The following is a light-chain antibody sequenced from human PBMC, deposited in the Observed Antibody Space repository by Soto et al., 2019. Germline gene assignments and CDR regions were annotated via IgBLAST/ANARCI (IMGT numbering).Light chain of an antibody. CDR1: QSISNY. J-gene: IGKJ4*01. Sequence: DIPMTQSPSSLSASVGDRVTITCRASQSISNYLNWYQQKPGKAPKLLIYAASSLQSGVPSRFSGSGSGTEFTLTISSLQPEDFATFYCQQSYSSPLTFGGGTKVEIK. CDR3: QQSYSSPLT. CDR2: AAS. V-gene: IGKV1-39*01.